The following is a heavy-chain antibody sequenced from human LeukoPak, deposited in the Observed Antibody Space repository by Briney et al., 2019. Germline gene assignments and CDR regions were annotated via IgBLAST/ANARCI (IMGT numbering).Heavy chain of an antibody. J-gene: IGHJ4*02. CDR1: GYTFTSYY. V-gene: IGHV1-46*01. Sequence: ASVKVSCKASGYTFTSYYIHWVRQAPGQGLEWMGIINSSGGSTSYAQKFQGRVTITRDTSTSTVYMELSSLGSEDTAVYYCAREAGTAMAPFDYWGQGTLVTVSS. CDR2: INSSGGST. CDR3: AREAGTAMAPFDY. D-gene: IGHD5-18*01.